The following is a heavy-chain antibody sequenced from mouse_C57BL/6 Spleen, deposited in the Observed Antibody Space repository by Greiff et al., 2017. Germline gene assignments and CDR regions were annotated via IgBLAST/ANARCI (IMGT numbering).Heavy chain of an antibody. D-gene: IGHD3-3*01. V-gene: IGHV1-80*01. CDR3: ARSGDRHYYSMEY. CDR2: IYPGDGDT. J-gene: IGHJ4*01. CDR1: GYAFRSYW. Sequence: QVQLQQSGAELVQPGASVKISGKASGYAFRSYWMNWVKQRPGKGLERIGQIYPGDGDTNYNGKFKGKAPLTADKSSRTAYVQLSSLTSEVSAVYFYARSGDRHYYSMEYWCPGGSVTGFS.